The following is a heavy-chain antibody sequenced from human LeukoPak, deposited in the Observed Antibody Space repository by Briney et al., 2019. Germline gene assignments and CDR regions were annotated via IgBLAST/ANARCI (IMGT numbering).Heavy chain of an antibody. CDR1: GYTLTELS. D-gene: IGHD3-16*02. Sequence: ASVKVSCKVSGYTLTELSMHWVRQAPGKGLEWMGGFDPEDGETLYAQKFQGRVTMTEDTSTDTAYMELSSLRSEDTAVYYCATGKFYDYVRGSYRSTPFDYWGQGTLVTVSS. J-gene: IGHJ4*02. V-gene: IGHV1-24*01. CDR2: FDPEDGET. CDR3: ATGKFYDYVRGSYRSTPFDY.